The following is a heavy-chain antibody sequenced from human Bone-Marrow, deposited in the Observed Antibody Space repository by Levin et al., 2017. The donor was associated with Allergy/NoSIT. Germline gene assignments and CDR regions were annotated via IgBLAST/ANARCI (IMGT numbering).Heavy chain of an antibody. CDR3: DSRGDWSNYKMID. V-gene: IGHV3-74*01. CDR2: INSDGSST. Sequence: GGSLRLSCAASGFTFSNYWMHWVRQAPGKGLVWVSRINSDGSSTSYADSVRGRFTISRDNAKNTLYLQMNSLRAEDTAVYYCDSRGDWSNYKMIDWGQGTLVTVSS. D-gene: IGHD3-10*01. J-gene: IGHJ4*02. CDR1: GFTFSNYW.